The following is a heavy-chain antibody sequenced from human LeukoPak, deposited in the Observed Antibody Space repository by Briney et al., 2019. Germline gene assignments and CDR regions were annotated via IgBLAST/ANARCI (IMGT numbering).Heavy chain of an antibody. D-gene: IGHD6-19*01. J-gene: IGHJ5*02. CDR2: INAGNGNT. CDR3: ARGGYSSGWYNWFDP. CDR1: GGTFSSYA. Sequence: GASVKVSCKASGGTFSSYAISWVRQAPGQRLEWMGWINAGNGNTKYSQKFQGRVTITRDTSASTAYMELSSLRSEDTAVYYCARGGYSSGWYNWFDPWGQGTLVTVSS. V-gene: IGHV1-3*01.